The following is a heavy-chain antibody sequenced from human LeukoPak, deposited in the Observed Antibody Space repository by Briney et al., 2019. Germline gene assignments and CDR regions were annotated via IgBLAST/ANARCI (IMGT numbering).Heavy chain of an antibody. Sequence: PGGSLRLSCAASGFTFSSYSMNWVRQAPGKGLEWVSYISSSSTIYYGDSVKGRFTISRDNAKNSLYLQMNSLRAEDTAVYYCARVGSGYSRAFDIWGQGTMVTVSS. CDR2: ISSSSTI. CDR1: GFTFSSYS. D-gene: IGHD3-22*01. J-gene: IGHJ3*02. CDR3: ARVGSGYSRAFDI. V-gene: IGHV3-48*01.